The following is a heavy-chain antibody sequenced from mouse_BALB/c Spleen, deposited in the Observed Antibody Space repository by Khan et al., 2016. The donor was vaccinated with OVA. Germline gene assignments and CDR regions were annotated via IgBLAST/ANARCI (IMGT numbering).Heavy chain of an antibody. CDR2: INTETGEA. Sequence: QIQLVQSGPQLKKPGETVKISCRASGYIFTDYAMHWVGQAPGKVLRWMGWINTETGEATYADDFKGRFAFSLETSATTAYLQINNLKNEDTATYFCAGRFIYWGQGTLVTVSA. V-gene: IGHV9-2-1*01. CDR3: AGRFIY. J-gene: IGHJ3*01. CDR1: GYIFTDYA. D-gene: IGHD1-1*01.